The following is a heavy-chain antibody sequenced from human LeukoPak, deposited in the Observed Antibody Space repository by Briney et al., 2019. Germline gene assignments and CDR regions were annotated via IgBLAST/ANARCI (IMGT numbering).Heavy chain of an antibody. V-gene: IGHV4-39*07. CDR1: GGSISSSSYY. D-gene: IGHD1-14*01. CDR3: ARGFLEEPGDWFDP. Sequence: PSETLSLTCTVSGGSISSSSYYWGWIRQPPGKGLEWIGSIYYSGSTYYNPSLKSRVTISVDTSKNQFSLKLSSVTAADTAVYYCARGFLEEPGDWFDPWGQGTLVTVSS. CDR2: IYYSGST. J-gene: IGHJ5*02.